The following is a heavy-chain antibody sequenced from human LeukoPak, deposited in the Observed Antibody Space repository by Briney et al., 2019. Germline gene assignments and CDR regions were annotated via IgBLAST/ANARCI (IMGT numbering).Heavy chain of an antibody. D-gene: IGHD4-17*01. CDR2: ISWNSGSI. V-gene: IGHV3-9*01. Sequence: GRSLRLSCAASGFTFDDYAMHWVRQAPGKGLEWVSGISWNSGSIGYADSVKGRFTISRDNSKNTLYLQMNSLRAEDTAVYYCAKDRGYQVTTASFDYWGQGTLVTVSS. CDR3: AKDRGYQVTTASFDY. J-gene: IGHJ4*02. CDR1: GFTFDDYA.